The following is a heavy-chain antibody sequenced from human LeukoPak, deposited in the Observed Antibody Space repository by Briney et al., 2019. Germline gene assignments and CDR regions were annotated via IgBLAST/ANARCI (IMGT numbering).Heavy chain of an antibody. J-gene: IGHJ4*02. V-gene: IGHV3-64*04. CDR1: GFTFSSYA. CDR3: ARDRAVPGRGYYFDC. Sequence: PGGSLRLSCSASGFTFSSYAMHWVRQAPGKGLEYVSGISSNGGSTYYADSVKGRFTISRDNSKNTLYLQMNSLRAEDTAVYYCARDRAVPGRGYYFDCWGQGTLVTVSS. CDR2: ISSNGGST. D-gene: IGHD6-19*01.